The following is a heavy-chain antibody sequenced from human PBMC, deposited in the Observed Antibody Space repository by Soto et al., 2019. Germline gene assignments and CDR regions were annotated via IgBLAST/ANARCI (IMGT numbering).Heavy chain of an antibody. D-gene: IGHD4-17*01. J-gene: IGHJ1*01. CDR3: AHRHGYGELRL. CDR2: IYWDDDK. CDR1: GFSLSTSAVG. V-gene: IGHV2-5*02. Sequence: QITLKESGPTLVKPTQTLTLTCTFSGFSLSTSAVGVGWIRQPPGKALEWLALIYWDDDKRYSPSLKSRLTIPKDTSKNQVVLTMTSMDPVDTATYYCAHRHGYGELRLWGQGTLVTVSS.